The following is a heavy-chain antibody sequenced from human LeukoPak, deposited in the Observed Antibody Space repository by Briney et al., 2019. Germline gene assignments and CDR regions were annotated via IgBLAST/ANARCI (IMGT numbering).Heavy chain of an antibody. J-gene: IGHJ4*02. CDR3: AKCTPLHYDFWSGYFDY. D-gene: IGHD3-3*01. Sequence: PGGSLRLSCAASGFTFRRYGMSWVRQAPGKGLEWVSAISGSGGSTYYADSVKGRFTISRDNSKNTLYLQMNSLRAEDTAVYYCAKCTPLHYDFWSGYFDYWGQGTLVTVSS. CDR1: GFTFRRYG. V-gene: IGHV3-23*01. CDR2: ISGSGGST.